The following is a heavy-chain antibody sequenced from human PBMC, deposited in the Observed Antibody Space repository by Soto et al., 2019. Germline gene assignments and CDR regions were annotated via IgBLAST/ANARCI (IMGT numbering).Heavy chain of an antibody. Sequence: SVKVSCKASGGTFSSYTISWVRQAPGQGLEWMGRIIPILGIANYAQKFQGRVTITADKSTSTAYMELSSLRSEDTAVYYCAQTSIAAHGTGTIDYWGQGTLVTVSS. CDR3: AQTSIAAHGTGTIDY. CDR1: GGTFSSYT. J-gene: IGHJ4*02. CDR2: IIPILGIA. D-gene: IGHD6-6*01. V-gene: IGHV1-69*02.